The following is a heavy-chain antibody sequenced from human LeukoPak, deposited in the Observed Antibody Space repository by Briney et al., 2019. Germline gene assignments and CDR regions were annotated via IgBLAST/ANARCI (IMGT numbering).Heavy chain of an antibody. D-gene: IGHD3-16*01. V-gene: IGHV4-61*02. CDR1: GGSISSGSYY. Sequence: SETLSLTCTVSGGSISSGSYYWSWIRQPAGKGLEWIGRIYTSGSTNYNPSLKSRVTISVDTSKNQFSLKLSSVTAADTAVYYCARDSETYYDYVWRTRGYFMDVWGKGTTVTISS. J-gene: IGHJ6*03. CDR2: IYTSGST. CDR3: ARDSETYYDYVWRTRGYFMDV.